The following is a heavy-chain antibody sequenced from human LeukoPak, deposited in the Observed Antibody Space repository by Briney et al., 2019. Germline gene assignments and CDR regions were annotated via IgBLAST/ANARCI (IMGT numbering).Heavy chain of an antibody. CDR1: GGSISSSSYY. CDR3: ARRYQYYFDY. CDR2: IYYSGST. D-gene: IGHD2-2*01. V-gene: IGHV4-39*01. J-gene: IGHJ4*02. Sequence: PSETLSLTCTVSGGSISSSSYYWGWIRQPPGKGLEWIGSIYYSGSTYYNPSLKSRATISVDTSKNQFSLKLSSVTAADTAVYYCARRYQYYFDYWGQGTLVTVSS.